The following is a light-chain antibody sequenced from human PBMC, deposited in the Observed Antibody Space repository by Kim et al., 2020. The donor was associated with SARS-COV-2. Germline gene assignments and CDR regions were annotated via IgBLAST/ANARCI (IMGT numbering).Light chain of an antibody. CDR2: GAS. CDR3: QQSHTAPPT. Sequence: DIQMTQSPPSLPASVGDRVIITCRASQSVSSDLNWYQQRPGQAPKVLVYGASRLKSGVPSRFSGSGSGTDFTLTINNLQPDDFATYYCQQSHTAPPTFGRGTKLEI. V-gene: IGKV1-39*01. CDR1: QSVSSD. J-gene: IGKJ2*01.